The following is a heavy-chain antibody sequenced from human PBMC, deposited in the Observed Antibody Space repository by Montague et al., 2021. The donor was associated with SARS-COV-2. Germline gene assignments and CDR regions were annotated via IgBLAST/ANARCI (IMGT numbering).Heavy chain of an antibody. CDR1: GGPISSSSYY. CDR2: IYYSGST. J-gene: IGHJ5*02. Sequence: SETLSLTCTVAGGPISSSSYYWGWIRQPPGKGLEWIGNIYYSGSTYYNPSLKSRVTISVDTSKNQFSLKLSSVTAADTAVYYCARQKMGSVTIFGVVMHDRWLDPWGQGTLVTVSS. V-gene: IGHV4-39*01. D-gene: IGHD3-3*01. CDR3: ARQKMGSVTIFGVVMHDRWLDP.